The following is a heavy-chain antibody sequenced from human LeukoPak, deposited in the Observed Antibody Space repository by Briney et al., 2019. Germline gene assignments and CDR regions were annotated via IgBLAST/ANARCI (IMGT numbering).Heavy chain of an antibody. CDR1: GFTFDDYG. CDR3: ARVGYSGYDYHY. CDR2: INGDGGST. J-gene: IGHJ4*02. D-gene: IGHD5-12*01. V-gene: IGHV3-20*04. Sequence: PGGSLRLSCAASGFTFDDYGMSWVRQAPGKGLEWVSGINGDGGSTGYADSVKGRFIVSRDNAKNSLYLQMNSLRAEDTALYYCARVGYSGYDYHYWGQGTLVTVSS.